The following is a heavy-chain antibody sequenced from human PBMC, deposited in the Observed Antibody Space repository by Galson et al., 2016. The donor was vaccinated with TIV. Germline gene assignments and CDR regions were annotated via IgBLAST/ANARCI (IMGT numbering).Heavy chain of an antibody. CDR1: GFAFSAYF. V-gene: IGHV3-11*01. D-gene: IGHD2-15*01. CDR3: GRQDWWHNDH. Sequence: SLRLSCAASGFAFSAYFMSWIRQVPGKGPEWLAGIDSSGTATYYAESVKGRFTISRDNNKNSLHLQMNDLKEDDSAVYYCGRQDWWHNDHWSQGAVVTVSS. CDR2: IDSSGTAT. J-gene: IGHJ4*02.